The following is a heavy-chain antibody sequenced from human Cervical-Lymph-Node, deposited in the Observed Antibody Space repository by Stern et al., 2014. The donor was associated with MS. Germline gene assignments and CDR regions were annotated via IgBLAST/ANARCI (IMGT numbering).Heavy chain of an antibody. J-gene: IGHJ4*02. V-gene: IGHV3-53*01. Sequence: EVQLVESGGGLIQIGGSLRLSCAASGFTVKNYHMRWVRQAPGKGLEWVSVIHRGARGDKTYYSDSVKGRFTISRDDSRNTVFLQMNNVRVEDTAVYSCARDGYYYDSSGAPYKKYFDYWGQGTRVTVSS. CDR1: GFTVKNYH. D-gene: IGHD3-22*01. CDR3: ARDGYYYDSSGAPYKKYFDY. CDR2: IHRGARGDKT.